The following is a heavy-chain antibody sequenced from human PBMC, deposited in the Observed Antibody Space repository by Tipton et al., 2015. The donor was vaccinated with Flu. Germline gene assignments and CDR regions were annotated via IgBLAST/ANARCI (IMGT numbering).Heavy chain of an antibody. CDR2: IYTSGST. Sequence: TLSLTCTVSGGSISSYCWSWIRQPAGKGLEWIGRIYTSGSTNYNPSLKSRVTMSVDTSKNQFSLKLSSVTAADTAVYYCARDYWGFEGNAFDIWGQGTMVTVSS. V-gene: IGHV4-4*07. CDR3: ARDYWGFEGNAFDI. CDR1: GGSISSYC. D-gene: IGHD7-27*01. J-gene: IGHJ3*02.